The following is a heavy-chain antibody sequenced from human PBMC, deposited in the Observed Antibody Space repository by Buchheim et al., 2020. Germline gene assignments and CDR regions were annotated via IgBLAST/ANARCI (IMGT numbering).Heavy chain of an antibody. D-gene: IGHD3-10*01. CDR3: AIWITMVQATNDY. Sequence: QVQLVQSGAEVKKPGSSVKVSCKASGGTFSSYTISRVRQAPGQGLEWMGRIIPILGIANYAQKFQGRVTITADKSTSTAHMELSSLRSEDTAVYYCAIWITMVQATNDYWGQGTL. CDR2: IIPILGIA. CDR1: GGTFSSYT. V-gene: IGHV1-69*02. J-gene: IGHJ4*02.